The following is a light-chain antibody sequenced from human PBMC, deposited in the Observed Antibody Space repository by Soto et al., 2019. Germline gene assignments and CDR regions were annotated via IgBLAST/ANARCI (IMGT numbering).Light chain of an antibody. J-gene: IGKJ4*01. CDR1: QDISNY. CDR2: SAS. V-gene: IGKV1-9*01. CDR3: QQGNSNPLT. Sequence: DIQLTQSPSFLSASVGDRVTITCRATQDISNYLAWYQQKPGKAPNLLIHSASTLRGGVSSRFGGSGSGTEFTLTISSLQPEDLATYYCQQGNSNPLTFGGGTKVEIK.